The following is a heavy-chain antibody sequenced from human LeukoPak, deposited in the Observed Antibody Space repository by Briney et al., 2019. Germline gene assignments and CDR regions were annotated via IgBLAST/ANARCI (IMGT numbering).Heavy chain of an antibody. CDR2: ISGSGGST. V-gene: IGHV3-23*01. CDR1: GFTFSSYA. J-gene: IGHJ4*02. Sequence: GRSLRLSCAASGFTFSSYAMSWVRQAPGKGLEWVSAISGSGGSTYYADSVKGRFTISRDNSKNTLYLQMNSLRAEDTAVYYCANQDSSGWYYFDYWGQGTLVTVSS. CDR3: ANQDSSGWYYFDY. D-gene: IGHD6-19*01.